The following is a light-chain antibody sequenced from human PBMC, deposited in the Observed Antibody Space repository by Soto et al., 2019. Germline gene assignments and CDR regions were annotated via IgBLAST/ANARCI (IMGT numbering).Light chain of an antibody. CDR3: QQYYEYPWI. CDR1: QSISSW. J-gene: IGKJ1*01. V-gene: IGKV1-5*01. Sequence: DIQMTQSPSTLSASVGDRVTITCRASQSISSWLAWYQQKPGKAPKLLIYDATTLESGVPSTFSGSEFGTEFTLTTSSLQADDFATYYCQQYYEYPWIVGQGTKVDNK. CDR2: DAT.